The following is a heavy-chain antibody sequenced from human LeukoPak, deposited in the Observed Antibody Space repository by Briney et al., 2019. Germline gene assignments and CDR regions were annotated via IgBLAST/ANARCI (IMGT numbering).Heavy chain of an antibody. V-gene: IGHV4-39*01. J-gene: IGHJ3*02. Sequence: SETLSLTCSVSGDSISSTSYYWGWLRQPPGKGLEWIGSAYYERSTYYNPSLKSRVTISVDTSKNQFSLKLSSVTAADTAVYYCVRGRPISITMIVVVISDAFDIWGQGTMVTVSS. CDR3: VRGRPISITMIVVVISDAFDI. D-gene: IGHD3-22*01. CDR2: AYYERST. CDR1: GDSISSTSYY.